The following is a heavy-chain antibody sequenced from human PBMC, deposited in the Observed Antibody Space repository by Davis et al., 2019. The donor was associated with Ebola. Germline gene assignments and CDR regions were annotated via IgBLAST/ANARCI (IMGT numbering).Heavy chain of an antibody. J-gene: IGHJ6*04. V-gene: IGHV3-73*01. CDR1: GFTFSGSA. D-gene: IGHD2-2*01. Sequence: GGSLRLSCAASGFTFSGSAMHWIRQASGKGLEWVGRIRSKANSYATAYAASVKGRFTISRDDSKNTAYLQMNSLKTEDTAVYYCTNKPLVVVPAAPTDVWGKGTTVTVSS. CDR2: IRSKANSYAT. CDR3: TNKPLVVVPAAPTDV.